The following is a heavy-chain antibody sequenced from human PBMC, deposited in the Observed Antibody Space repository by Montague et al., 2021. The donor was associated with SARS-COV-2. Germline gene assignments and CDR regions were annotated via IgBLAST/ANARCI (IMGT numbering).Heavy chain of an antibody. J-gene: IGHJ2*01. Sequence: TLSLTCTVSGGSISGDNYYWTWIRQHPGKGLEWIAYIYYTGSTYYNPSLQSRLRTSLDTSKNQFSLTLTSVTPADTAIYYCPRNRGWGSRGAGYIDLWGRGTLVTVSS. CDR1: GGSISGDNYY. V-gene: IGHV4-31*03. CDR2: IYYTGST. D-gene: IGHD7-27*01. CDR3: PRNRGWGSRGAGYIDL.